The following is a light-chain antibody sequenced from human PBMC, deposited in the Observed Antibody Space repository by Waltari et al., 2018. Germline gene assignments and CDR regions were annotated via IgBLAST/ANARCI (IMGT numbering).Light chain of an antibody. J-gene: IGLJ2*01. CDR2: EVS. Sequence: QSALTQPPSASGSPGQSVTISCTGTSSDVGGYNYVSWYQQHQGKAPKLMIYEVSKRPSGGPVRSSGSQSGNTASLTVSGRQAEDEADSSCSSDAGSNNLVFGGVTKLTVL. CDR3: SSDAGSNNLV. CDR1: SSDVGGYNY. V-gene: IGLV2-8*01.